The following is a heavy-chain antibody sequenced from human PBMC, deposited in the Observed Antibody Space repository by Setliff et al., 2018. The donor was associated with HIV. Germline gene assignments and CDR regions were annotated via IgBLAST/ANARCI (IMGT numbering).Heavy chain of an antibody. CDR3: ARVYCSTRSCVDVWYFDY. Sequence: ASVKVSCKASGYIFTDYYLHWVRQAPGQGLEWMGVINPYGGAADFAQRFRDRLAMTTDTSTSTVFLELSSLRSEDTAIYYCARVYCSTRSCVDVWYFDYWGQGTLVTVSS. D-gene: IGHD2-2*01. CDR2: INPYGGAA. V-gene: IGHV1-46*01. J-gene: IGHJ4*02. CDR1: GYIFTDYY.